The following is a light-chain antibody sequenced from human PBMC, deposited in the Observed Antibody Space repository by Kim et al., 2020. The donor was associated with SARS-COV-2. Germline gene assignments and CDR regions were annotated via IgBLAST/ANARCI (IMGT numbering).Light chain of an antibody. CDR1: QDISNY. J-gene: IGKJ2*01. CDR3: QHRGT. V-gene: IGKV1-33*01. Sequence: PSSLSASVGDRVTITCQASQDISNYLNWYQQKPGKAPKVLISDAVNLETGVPSRFSGRGSGTEFTVTISSLQPEDFATYYCQHRGTFGQGTKLEI. CDR2: DAV.